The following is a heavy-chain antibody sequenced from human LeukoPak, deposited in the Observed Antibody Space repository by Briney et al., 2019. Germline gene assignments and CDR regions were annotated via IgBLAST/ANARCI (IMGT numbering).Heavy chain of an antibody. CDR1: GGTFSSYA. V-gene: IGHV1-69*06. D-gene: IGHD3-10*01. CDR3: AREGYYGSGSYSPTYYYGMDV. CDR2: IIPIFGTA. Sequence: GSSVNVSCTASGGTFSSYAISWVRQAPGQGLEWMGGIIPIFGTANYAQKFQGRVTITADKSTSTAYMELSSLRSEDTAVYYCAREGYYGSGSYSPTYYYGMDVWGKGTTVTVSS. J-gene: IGHJ6*04.